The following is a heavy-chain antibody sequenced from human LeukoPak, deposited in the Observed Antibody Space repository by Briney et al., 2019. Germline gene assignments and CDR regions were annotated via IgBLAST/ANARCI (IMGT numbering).Heavy chain of an antibody. CDR3: ARDSGSFHYDMDV. D-gene: IGHD3-10*01. CDR2: KFSHDDST. CDR1: GYNFNSHH. V-gene: IGHV1-46*02. Sequence: ASVKVSCKTSGYNFNSHHVHWVRHAPGQGLEWMGVKFSHDDSTSNAQKFQGRVTMTRDTSTSTVYMELSSLRSEDTAVYYCARDSGSFHYDMDVWGQGTTVIVSS. J-gene: IGHJ6*02.